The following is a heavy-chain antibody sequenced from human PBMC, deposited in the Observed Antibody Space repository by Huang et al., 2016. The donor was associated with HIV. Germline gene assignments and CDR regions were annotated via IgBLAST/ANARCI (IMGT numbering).Heavy chain of an antibody. V-gene: IGHV3-23*04. CDR3: AKDFGVAAPYYFDL. CDR1: GFSLSSYA. CDR2: MSGSGENT. D-gene: IGHD3-3*01. J-gene: IGHJ4*02. Sequence: VESGGGSARSGGSMRLSCAASGFSLSSYAMGWVRTSQGKGLGGVSSMSGSGENTYYADSGKGRFTSSRNNFDKNTGYLQMNNLKAADSGIYYCAKDFGVAAPYYFDLWGQGTPVSVSS.